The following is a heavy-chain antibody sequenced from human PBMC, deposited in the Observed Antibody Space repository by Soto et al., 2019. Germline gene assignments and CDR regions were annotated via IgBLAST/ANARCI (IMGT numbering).Heavy chain of an antibody. J-gene: IGHJ4*02. CDR2: INHSGST. V-gene: IGHV4-34*01. CDR1: GGSFSGYY. D-gene: IGHD6-13*01. CDR3: ARSPGIAAAGTVDY. Sequence: QVQLQQWGAGLLKPSETLSLTCAVYGGSFSGYYWSWIRQPPGKGLEWIGEINHSGSTNYNPSLKRRVTISVDTSKNQSSLKLSSVTAADTAVYYCARSPGIAAAGTVDYWGQGTLVTVSS.